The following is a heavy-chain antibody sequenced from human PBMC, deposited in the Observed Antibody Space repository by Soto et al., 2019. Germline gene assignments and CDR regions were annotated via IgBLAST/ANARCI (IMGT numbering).Heavy chain of an antibody. V-gene: IGHV1-18*01. J-gene: IGHJ5*02. Sequence: QVQQVQSGAEVKKPGASVKVSCKASGYTFTSYGISWVRQAPGQGLEWMGWISAYNGNTNYAQKLQGRVTMTTDTSTSTAYMELRSLRSDDTAVYYCARDQNYYGSGSYYWFDPWGQGTLVTVSS. CDR1: GYTFTSYG. D-gene: IGHD3-10*01. CDR2: ISAYNGNT. CDR3: ARDQNYYGSGSYYWFDP.